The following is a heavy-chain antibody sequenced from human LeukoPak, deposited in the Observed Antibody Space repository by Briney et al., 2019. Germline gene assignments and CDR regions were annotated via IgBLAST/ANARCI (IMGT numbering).Heavy chain of an antibody. Sequence: PGGSLILSCSASGFTFSSYAMHWVRQAPGKGLEYVSAISSNGGSTYYADSVKGRFTISRDNSKNTLYLQMSSLRAEDTAVYYCVILNTSSGSYFDYWGQGTLVTVSS. J-gene: IGHJ4*02. CDR2: ISSNGGST. CDR1: GFTFSSYA. CDR3: VILNTSSGSYFDY. D-gene: IGHD1-26*01. V-gene: IGHV3-64D*09.